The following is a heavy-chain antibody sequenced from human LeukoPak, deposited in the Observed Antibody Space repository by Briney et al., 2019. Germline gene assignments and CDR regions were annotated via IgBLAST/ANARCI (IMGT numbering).Heavy chain of an antibody. CDR1: GFTFSNYW. V-gene: IGHV3-7*01. CDR3: ASGRQLGY. Sequence: GGSLRLSCAASGFTFSNYWMSWVRQAPGEGLEWVANIKEDGSEKYYVDSVKGRFTISRDNGRNSLNLQMNSLRAEDTAVYYCASGRQLGYWGQGTLVTVSS. J-gene: IGHJ4*02. D-gene: IGHD6-13*01. CDR2: IKEDGSEK.